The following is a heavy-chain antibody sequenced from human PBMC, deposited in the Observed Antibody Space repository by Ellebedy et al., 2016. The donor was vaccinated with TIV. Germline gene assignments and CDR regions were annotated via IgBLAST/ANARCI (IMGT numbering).Heavy chain of an antibody. CDR3: ARDMGWGNERINDAFDI. J-gene: IGHJ3*02. V-gene: IGHV3-48*04. CDR2: VSHSSITI. Sequence: GGSLRLSCAASGLPFTTYSMNWVRQAPGKGLEWISYVSHSSITIEYADSVKGRFTVSRDNSKNSLYLQMNSLRVEDTALYYCARDMGWGNERINDAFDIWGQGTTVTVSS. D-gene: IGHD7-27*01. CDR1: GLPFTTYS.